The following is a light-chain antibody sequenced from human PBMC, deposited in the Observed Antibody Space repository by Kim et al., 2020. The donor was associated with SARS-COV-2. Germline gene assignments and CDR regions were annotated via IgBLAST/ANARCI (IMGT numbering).Light chain of an antibody. CDR3: AAWDDSLSAHVV. V-gene: IGLV1-47*01. J-gene: IGLJ2*01. Sequence: QSVLTQPPSASGTPGQRVTISCSGSSSNIGSNYVYWYQQLPGTAPKLPIYRNNQRPSGVPDLFSGSKSGTSASLAISGLRSEDEADYYCAAWDDSLSAHVVFGGGTQLTVL. CDR2: RNN. CDR1: SSNIGSNY.